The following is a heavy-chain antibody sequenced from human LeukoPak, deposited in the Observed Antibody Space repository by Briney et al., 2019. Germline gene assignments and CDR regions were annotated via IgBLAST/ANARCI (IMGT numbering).Heavy chain of an antibody. CDR3: AGLRGGSNRIIWFDP. Sequence: SETLSLTCTVSGCSISSYYWSWLRQPPGKGLEWIGYIYYSGSTYYNPSLKSRVTISLDTSKNQFSLKLSSVTAADTAVYYCAGLRGGSNRIIWFDPWGQGTLVTVSS. V-gene: IGHV4-59*12. CDR2: IYYSGST. CDR1: GCSISSYY. D-gene: IGHD2-15*01. J-gene: IGHJ5*02.